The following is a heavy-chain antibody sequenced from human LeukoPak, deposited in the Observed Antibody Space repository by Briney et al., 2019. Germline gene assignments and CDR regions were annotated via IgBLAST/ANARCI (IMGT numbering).Heavy chain of an antibody. Sequence: PSETLSLTCAVSGGSISSGGYSWSWIRQPPGKGLEWIGYIYHSGSTYYNPSLKSRVTISVDRSKNQFSLKLSSVTAADTAVYYCAKDPSNSGSYGAWYFDLWGRGTLVTVSS. CDR2: IYHSGST. D-gene: IGHD3-10*01. CDR3: AKDPSNSGSYGAWYFDL. CDR1: GGSISSGGYS. V-gene: IGHV4-30-2*01. J-gene: IGHJ2*01.